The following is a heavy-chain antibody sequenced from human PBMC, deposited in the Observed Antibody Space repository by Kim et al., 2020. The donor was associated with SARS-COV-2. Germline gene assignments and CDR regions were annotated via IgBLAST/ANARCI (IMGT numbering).Heavy chain of an antibody. J-gene: IGHJ6*01. CDR2: ISYDGSNK. V-gene: IGHV3-30*04. CDR1: GFTFSSYA. D-gene: IGHD3-10*01. CDR3: ARDPMVRGVKDYYYGMDV. Sequence: GGSLRLSCAASGFTFSSYAMHWVRQAPGKGLEWVAVISYDGSNKYYADSVKGRFTISRDNSKNTLYLQMNSLRAEDTAVYYCARDPMVRGVKDYYYGMDV.